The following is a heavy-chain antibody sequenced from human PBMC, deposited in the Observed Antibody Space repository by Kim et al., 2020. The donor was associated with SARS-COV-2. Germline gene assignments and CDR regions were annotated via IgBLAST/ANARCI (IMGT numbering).Heavy chain of an antibody. CDR2: ISSSSSTI. J-gene: IGHJ4*02. D-gene: IGHD5-18*01. CDR3: ARQQGLHGYSYGSY. Sequence: GGSLRLSCAASGFTFSSYSMNWVRQAPGKGLEWVSYISSSSSTIYYTDSVRGRFTISRDNAKNSLYLQMNSLRDEDTAVYYCARQQGLHGYSYGSYWGQGTLVTVSS. V-gene: IGHV3-48*02. CDR1: GFTFSSYS.